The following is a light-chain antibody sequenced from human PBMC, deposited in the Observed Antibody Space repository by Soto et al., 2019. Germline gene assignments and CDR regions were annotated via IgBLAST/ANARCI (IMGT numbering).Light chain of an antibody. CDR2: GAS. CDR1: QSVSVN. CDR3: QQYNDCPFT. J-gene: IGKJ3*01. Sequence: MVKTQPPGTLSASPGERANLSCRASQSVSVNLAWYQQKPGQAPRLLIYGASTRATGIPARFSGSESGTEFTLTISSLQSEDFAVYYCQQYNDCPFTFGPGTKVDIK. V-gene: IGKV3-15*01.